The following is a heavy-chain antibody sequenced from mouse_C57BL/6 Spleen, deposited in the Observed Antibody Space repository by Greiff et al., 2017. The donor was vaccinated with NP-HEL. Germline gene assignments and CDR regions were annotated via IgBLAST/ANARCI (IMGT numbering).Heavy chain of an antibody. Sequence: VMLVESGAELVKPGASVKLSCKASGYTFTEYTIHWVKQRSGQGLEWIGWFYPGSGSIKYNEKFKDKATLTADKSSSTVYMELSRLTSEDSAVYFCARHGNYGYDTGYFDYWGQGTTLTVSS. CDR2: FYPGSGSI. CDR1: GYTFTEYT. CDR3: ARHGNYGYDTGYFDY. J-gene: IGHJ2*01. V-gene: IGHV1-62-2*01. D-gene: IGHD2-2*01.